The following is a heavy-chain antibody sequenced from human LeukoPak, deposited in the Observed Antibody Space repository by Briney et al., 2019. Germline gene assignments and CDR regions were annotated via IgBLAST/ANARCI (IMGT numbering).Heavy chain of an antibody. J-gene: IGHJ4*02. CDR3: ARVVEGYSSSSHYFDY. CDR2: ISSSSSTI. Sequence: GGSLRLSCAASGFTFSSYNMNWVRQAPGKGLEWVSYISSSSSTIYYADSVKGRFTISRDNGKNSLYLQMNSLRDEDTAVYYCARVVEGYSSSSHYFDYWGQGTLVTVSS. D-gene: IGHD6-6*01. V-gene: IGHV3-48*02. CDR1: GFTFSSYN.